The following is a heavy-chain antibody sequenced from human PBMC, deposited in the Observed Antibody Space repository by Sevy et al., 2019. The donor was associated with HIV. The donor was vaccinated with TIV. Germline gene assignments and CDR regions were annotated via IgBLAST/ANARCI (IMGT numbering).Heavy chain of an antibody. CDR1: GYTFTGYY. Sequence: ASVKVSCKASGYTFTGYYMHWVRQAPGQGLEWMGWINPNSGGTNYAQKFQGRVTMTRDTSISTAYMELSRLRSDDTAVYYCARGVPDEGSFLTMVRGLILKIDYGGQGTLVTVSS. CDR2: INPNSGGT. D-gene: IGHD3-10*01. V-gene: IGHV1-2*02. CDR3: ARGVPDEGSFLTMVRGLILKIDY. J-gene: IGHJ4*02.